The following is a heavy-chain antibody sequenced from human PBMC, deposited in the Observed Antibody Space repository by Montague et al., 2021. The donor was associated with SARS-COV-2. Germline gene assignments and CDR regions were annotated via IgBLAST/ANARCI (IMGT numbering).Heavy chain of an antibody. J-gene: IGHJ6*02. Sequence: SETLSLTCTVSGDSISSFYRNWIRQAAGKGLDWIGRSYASGVTNXNPSLKSRVTMSVDTSQNQFSLKLNSVTAADTAVYYCGRDDDNYCTFSYAYGRLNRYRYYAMDFWGPGTMVAVSS. CDR3: GRDDDNYCTFSYAYGRLNRYRYYAMDF. D-gene: IGHD5-18*01. V-gene: IGHV4-4*07. CDR1: GDSISSFY. CDR2: SYASGVT.